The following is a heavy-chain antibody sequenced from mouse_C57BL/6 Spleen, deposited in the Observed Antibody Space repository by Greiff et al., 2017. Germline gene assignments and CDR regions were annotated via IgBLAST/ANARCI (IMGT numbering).Heavy chain of an antibody. CDR2: IYPGSGST. CDR1: GYTFTSYW. Sequence: QVQLQQPGAELVKPGASVTMSCKASGYTFTSYWITWVKQRPGQGLEWIGDIYPGSGSTNYNEKFKSKATLTVDTSSSTAYMQLSSLTSEDSAVYYCARGESNWDYFDYWGQGTTLTVSS. J-gene: IGHJ2*01. V-gene: IGHV1-55*01. D-gene: IGHD4-1*01. CDR3: ARGESNWDYFDY.